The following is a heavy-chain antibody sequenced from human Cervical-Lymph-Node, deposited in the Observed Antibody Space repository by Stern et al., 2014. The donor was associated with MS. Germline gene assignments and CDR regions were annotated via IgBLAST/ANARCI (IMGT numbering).Heavy chain of an antibody. J-gene: IGHJ4*02. Sequence: QLQLQESGPGLVKPSETLSLTCTVSGGYVISGGYYWSWIRQPPGRGLEWIGYIYYNGMTDSNPSLKSRVTMSIDTSKNQFSLKVSSVTAADTAVYYCVRVPCSGGTCYSDYWGQGILVTVSS. CDR2: IYYNGMT. CDR3: VRVPCSGGTCYSDY. CDR1: GGYVISGGYY. D-gene: IGHD2-15*01. V-gene: IGHV4-61*08.